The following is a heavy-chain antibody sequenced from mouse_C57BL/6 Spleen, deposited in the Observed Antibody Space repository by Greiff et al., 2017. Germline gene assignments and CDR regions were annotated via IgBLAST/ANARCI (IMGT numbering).Heavy chain of an antibody. D-gene: IGHD2-4*01. CDR1: GYSFTSGYY. CDR3: ARDCYDYDYYAMDY. J-gene: IGHJ4*01. CDR2: ISYDGSN. V-gene: IGHV3-6*01. Sequence: EVHLVESGPGLVKPSPSLSLTCSVTGYSFTSGYYWNWIRQFPGNKLEWMGYISYDGSNNYNPSLKNRISITRDTSKNQFFLKLNSVTTEDSATYYCARDCYDYDYYAMDYWGQGTSVTVSS.